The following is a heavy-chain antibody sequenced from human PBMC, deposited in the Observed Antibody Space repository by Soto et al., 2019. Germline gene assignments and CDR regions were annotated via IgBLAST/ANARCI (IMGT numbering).Heavy chain of an antibody. V-gene: IGHV1-69*01. CDR2: IIPIVATT. CDR1: GGTFGTSA. D-gene: IGHD2-21*02. Sequence: QVHLVQSGAEVKNPGSSVKVSCKASGGTFGTSAINWVRQAPGQGLEWMGGIIPIVATTHYAQNFQGRVSITADDSTTTAYMALSSLRSDDTPMYFCAGDTALAQAFDVWGQGTMVTVSS. J-gene: IGHJ3*01. CDR3: AGDTALAQAFDV.